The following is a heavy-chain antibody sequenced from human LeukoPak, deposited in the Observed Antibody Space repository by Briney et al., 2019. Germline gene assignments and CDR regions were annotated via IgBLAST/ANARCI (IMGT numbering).Heavy chain of an antibody. V-gene: IGHV4-34*01. D-gene: IGHD3-10*01. CDR3: ARRRITMVRGVIGGKWFDP. J-gene: IGHJ5*02. CDR2: INHSGST. Sequence: FTGYYMHWVRQAPGQGLEWIGEINHSGSTNYNPSLKSRVTISVDTSKNQFSLKLSSVTAADTAVYYCARRRITMVRGVIGGKWFDPWGQGTLVTVSS. CDR1: FTGYY.